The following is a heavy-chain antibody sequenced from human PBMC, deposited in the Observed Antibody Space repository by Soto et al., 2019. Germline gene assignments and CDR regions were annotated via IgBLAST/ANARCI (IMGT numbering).Heavy chain of an antibody. CDR2: ISYDGSNK. Sequence: HPGGSLRLSCAASGFTFSSYGMHWVRQAPGKGLEWVAVISYDGSNKYYADSVKGRFTISRDNSKNTLYLQMNSLRAEDTAVYYCARDSGVDAFDIWGQGTMVTVSS. V-gene: IGHV3-30*03. CDR3: ARDSGVDAFDI. J-gene: IGHJ3*02. CDR1: GFTFSSYG.